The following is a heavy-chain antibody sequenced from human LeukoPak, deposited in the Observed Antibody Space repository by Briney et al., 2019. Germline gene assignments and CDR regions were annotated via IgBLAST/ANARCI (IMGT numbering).Heavy chain of an antibody. D-gene: IGHD3-3*01. Sequence: SETLSLTCTVSGGSISIYYWGWIRQPPGKGLEWIGTIYYSGSTYYNPSLKSRVTISVDTSKNQFSLKLSSVTAADTAVYYCAGRFLEWLLDYWGQGTLVTVSS. CDR1: GGSISIYY. CDR2: IYYSGST. CDR3: AGRFLEWLLDY. J-gene: IGHJ4*02. V-gene: IGHV4-39*01.